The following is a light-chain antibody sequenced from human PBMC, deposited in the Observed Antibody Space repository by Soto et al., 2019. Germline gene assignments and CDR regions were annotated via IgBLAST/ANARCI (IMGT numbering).Light chain of an antibody. Sequence: EIVLTQSPGTLSLSPGERATLSCRASQSFSNNYLAWYQKQPGQAPRLLLYGAYTRATGSPARCSGSRSGGDVALTISSLQSEDFAVYYCQHYNSWHPKTFGQGTKVDIK. CDR3: QHYNSWHPKT. J-gene: IGKJ1*01. CDR2: GAY. CDR1: QSFSNN. V-gene: IGKV3-15*01.